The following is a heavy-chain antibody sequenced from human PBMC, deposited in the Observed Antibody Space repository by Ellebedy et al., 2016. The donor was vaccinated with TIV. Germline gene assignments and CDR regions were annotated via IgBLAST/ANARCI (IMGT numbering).Heavy chain of an antibody. D-gene: IGHD1-14*01. CDR2: VSYTGNNK. V-gene: IGHV3-30*03. CDR1: GFTFSTYG. Sequence: PGGSLRLSCAASGFTFSTYGMHWVRQAPGKGLEWVAVVSYTGNNKYYADSVKGRFTISRDNSKNTLYLQMNSLRVEDTAIYYCARGRSGTYIHHAFDFWGQGTLVTVSS. CDR3: ARGRSGTYIHHAFDF. J-gene: IGHJ4*02.